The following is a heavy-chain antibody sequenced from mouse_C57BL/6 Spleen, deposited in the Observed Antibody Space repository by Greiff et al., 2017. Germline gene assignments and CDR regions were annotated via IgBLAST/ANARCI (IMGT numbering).Heavy chain of an antibody. CDR2: INYDGSST. CDR3: AREADSSYAMDY. J-gene: IGHJ4*01. D-gene: IGHD1-1*01. V-gene: IGHV5-16*01. CDR1: GFTFSDYY. Sequence: EVQLVESEGGLVQPGSSMKLSCTASGFTFSDYYMAWVRQVPEKGLEWVANINYDGSSTYYLDSLKSRFIISGDNAKNILYLQMSSLKSEDTATYYCAREADSSYAMDYWGQGTSVTVSS.